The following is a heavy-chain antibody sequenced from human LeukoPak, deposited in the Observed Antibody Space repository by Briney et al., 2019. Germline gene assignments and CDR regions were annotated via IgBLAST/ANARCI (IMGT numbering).Heavy chain of an antibody. Sequence: SETLSLTCTVSGGSISSGGHYWSWIRQPAGKGLEYLGRISSTGSTNYNPSLRSRVTISADTSKNHFSLKLTSVTAADTAVYYCARDSAIAYCGGDCYSGDYWGQGTPVTVSS. CDR3: ARDSAIAYCGGDCYSGDY. J-gene: IGHJ4*02. V-gene: IGHV4-61*02. D-gene: IGHD2-21*01. CDR1: GGSISSGGHY. CDR2: ISSTGST.